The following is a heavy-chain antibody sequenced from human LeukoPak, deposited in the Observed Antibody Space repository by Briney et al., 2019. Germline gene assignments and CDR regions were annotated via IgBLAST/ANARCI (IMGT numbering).Heavy chain of an antibody. CDR1: GYTFTCCD. CDR2: INPNSGGT. Sequence: ASVKVSCKAAGYTFTCCDMHWVRQAPGQGLEWMGWINPNSGGTNYAQKFQGRVTMTRDTSTSTAYMELRSLRSDDTAVYYCARDLKMGYSSGRHSWGTGPSNDYWGQGTPVTVSS. D-gene: IGHD6-19*01. CDR3: ARDLKMGYSSGRHSWGTGPSNDY. J-gene: IGHJ4*02. V-gene: IGHV1-2*02.